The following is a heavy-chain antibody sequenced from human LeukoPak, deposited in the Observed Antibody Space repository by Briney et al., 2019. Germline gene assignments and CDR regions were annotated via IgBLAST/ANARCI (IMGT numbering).Heavy chain of an antibody. Sequence: SESLSLTCPVSGGSISSNYWSWIRQPAGKGLEWLGRIYFSGSTNYNPSLKSRVTMSLDTSKNQFSLKMRSMTAADTAVYYCARDEGSGSYAWDYWGQGTLVTVSS. CDR2: IYFSGST. D-gene: IGHD1-26*01. CDR3: ARDEGSGSYAWDY. V-gene: IGHV4-4*07. J-gene: IGHJ4*02. CDR1: GGSISSNY.